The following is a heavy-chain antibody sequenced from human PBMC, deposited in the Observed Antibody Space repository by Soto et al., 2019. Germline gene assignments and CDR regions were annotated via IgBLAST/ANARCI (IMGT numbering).Heavy chain of an antibody. J-gene: IGHJ6*02. Sequence: EVQLVESGGGLVKPGGSLRLSCAASGFTFSNAWMNWVRQAPGKGLEWVGRIKSKTDGGKTDYAAPVKRRFTISRDEAKNTQYRQMNSRKTDDTAVYYCTTDICLAGDDDFWSGYFKARYYYGMDVWGQGTTVTVSS. V-gene: IGHV3-15*07. D-gene: IGHD3-3*01. CDR3: TTDICLAGDDDFWSGYFKARYYYGMDV. CDR2: IKSKTDGGKT. CDR1: GFTFSNAW.